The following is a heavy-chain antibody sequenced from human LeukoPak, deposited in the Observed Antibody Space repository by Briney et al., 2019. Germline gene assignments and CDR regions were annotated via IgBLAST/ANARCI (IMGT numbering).Heavy chain of an antibody. D-gene: IGHD2-2*01. J-gene: IGHJ2*01. Sequence: ASVKVSCKVSGYTLTELSMHWVRQAPGKGREWMGGFDPEDGETIYAQKFQGRVTMTEDTSTDTAYMELRSLRSDDTAVYYCATRPIVVVPAAIGYWYFDLWGRGSLVTVCS. CDR1: GYTLTELS. V-gene: IGHV1-24*01. CDR3: ATRPIVVVPAAIGYWYFDL. CDR2: FDPEDGET.